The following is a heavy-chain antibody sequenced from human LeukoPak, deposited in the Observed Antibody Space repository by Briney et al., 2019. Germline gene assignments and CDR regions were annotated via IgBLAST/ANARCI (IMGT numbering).Heavy chain of an antibody. V-gene: IGHV1-18*01. D-gene: IGHD5-12*01. Sequence: ASVKVSCTASGYTFTSYGISWVRQAPGQGLEWMGWISAYNGNTNYAQKLQGRVTMTTDTSTSTAYMELRSLRSDDTAVYYCARGGFRSGYGTLYYFDYWGQGTLVTVSS. J-gene: IGHJ4*02. CDR3: ARGGFRSGYGTLYYFDY. CDR1: GYTFTSYG. CDR2: ISAYNGNT.